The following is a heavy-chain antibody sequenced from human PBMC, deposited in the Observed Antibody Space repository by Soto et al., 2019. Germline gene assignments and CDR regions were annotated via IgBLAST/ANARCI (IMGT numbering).Heavy chain of an antibody. CDR2: ISTNGGST. Sequence: PGGSLRLSCSASGFTFSTYAMHWVRQAPGRGLEYVSAISTNGGSTYSVDSVKGRFTISRDNSKNTLYLQMSSLRVEDTAVYYCVKXRVAVRGLMGYYYGMDVWGQGTTVTVSS. D-gene: IGHD3-10*01. J-gene: IGHJ6*02. CDR3: VKXRVAVRGLMGYYYGMDV. V-gene: IGHV3-64D*06. CDR1: GFTFSTYA.